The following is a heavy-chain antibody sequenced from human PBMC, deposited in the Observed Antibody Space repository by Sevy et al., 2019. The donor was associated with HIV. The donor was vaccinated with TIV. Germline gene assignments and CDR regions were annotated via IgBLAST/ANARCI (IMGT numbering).Heavy chain of an antibody. Sequence: SETLSLICTVSGGSVNNYYWTWIRQSPGKGLEWIAYIHDNGRTKYNPSLKSRVSISVDMSKNQFSLKLTSVTAADTAVYYCARIPHISGWPFDIWGQGALVTVSS. J-gene: IGHJ4*02. CDR2: IHDNGRT. D-gene: IGHD6-19*01. V-gene: IGHV4-59*02. CDR3: ARIPHISGWPFDI. CDR1: GGSVNNYY.